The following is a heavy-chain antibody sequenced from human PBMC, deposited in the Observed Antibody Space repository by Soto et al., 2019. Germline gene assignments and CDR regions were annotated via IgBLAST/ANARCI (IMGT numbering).Heavy chain of an antibody. D-gene: IGHD3-3*01. CDR3: ATDVHAETDDFWRGSLGN. Sequence: QVQLVESGGSVVQPGRSLRLSCSESGLTLSDYGVHWVRRAPGKGLEWVSLIWNDGTTEYYIDSVKGRFTISRDNSKNMFFLQMNNLRAEDTAVYYCATDVHAETDDFWRGSLGNWGQGTLVTVPS. CDR2: IWNDGTTE. J-gene: IGHJ4*02. V-gene: IGHV3-33*03. CDR1: GLTLSDYG.